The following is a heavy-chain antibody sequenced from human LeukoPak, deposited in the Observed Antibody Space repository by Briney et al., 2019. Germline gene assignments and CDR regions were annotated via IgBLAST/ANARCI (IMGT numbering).Heavy chain of an antibody. Sequence: GGSLRLSCAASGFIFSGHVMHWVRQAPGKGLEWVSLISYDGSNKDYADSVKGRFTISRDNAKNSLYLQMNSLRAEDTAVYYCAKDFRVGGYSYGYYFDYWGQGTLVTVSS. D-gene: IGHD5-18*01. V-gene: IGHV3-30-3*01. J-gene: IGHJ4*02. CDR3: AKDFRVGGYSYGYYFDY. CDR2: ISYDGSNK. CDR1: GFIFSGHV.